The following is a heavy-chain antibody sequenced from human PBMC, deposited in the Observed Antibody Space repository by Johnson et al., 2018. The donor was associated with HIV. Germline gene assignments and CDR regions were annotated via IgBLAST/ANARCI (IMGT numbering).Heavy chain of an antibody. Sequence: VQLVESGGGLVQPGGSLRLSCAASGFTFSSYGMSWVRQAPGKGLEWVSAISGSGDNTYYADSVKGRFTISRDRSQNTVYLQMNSLRAEDTAVYYCARVGGIAVASDAFDIWGQGTMVTVSS. CDR1: GFTFSSYG. J-gene: IGHJ3*02. CDR2: ISGSGDNT. D-gene: IGHD6-13*01. CDR3: ARVGGIAVASDAFDI. V-gene: IGHV3-23*04.